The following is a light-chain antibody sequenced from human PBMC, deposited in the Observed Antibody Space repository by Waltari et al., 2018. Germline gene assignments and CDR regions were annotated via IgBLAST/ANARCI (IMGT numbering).Light chain of an antibody. J-gene: IGLJ3*02. CDR1: SSDVGGYNY. V-gene: IGLV2-8*01. CDR2: EVN. Sequence: QSALTQPPSASGSPGQSVTISCTGTSSDVGGYNYVSWYQHHPGKAPKLTVYEVNKRPSGVPDRFSGSKSGNTASLTVSGLQAEDESDYYCSSYAGSNHLVFGGGTKLTVL. CDR3: SSYAGSNHLV.